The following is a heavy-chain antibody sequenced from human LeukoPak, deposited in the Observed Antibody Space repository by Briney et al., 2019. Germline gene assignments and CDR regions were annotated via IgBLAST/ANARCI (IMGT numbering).Heavy chain of an antibody. V-gene: IGHV3-15*01. CDR2: IKSKRDGGTT. D-gene: IGHD4-11*01. Sequence: GGSLRLSCAASGFTFSYAWMSWVRQAPGKGLEWGGHIKSKRDGGTTDYGAPVKGRFTISRDDSKNTLFLQINSLKTEDTSVYYCTTEFYSNYPSGIDVWAKGTTVTVSS. CDR3: TTEFYSNYPSGIDV. J-gene: IGHJ6*04. CDR1: GFTFSYAW.